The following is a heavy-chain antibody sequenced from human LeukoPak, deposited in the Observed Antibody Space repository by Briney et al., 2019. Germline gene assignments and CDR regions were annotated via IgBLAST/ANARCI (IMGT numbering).Heavy chain of an antibody. CDR3: AKCVRNLEHLDY. J-gene: IGHJ4*02. Sequence: PRHSCAAAGFAVRRCGSRWFPQAPGKGLKWVSAISGSGGSTYYADSVKGRFTISRDNSKNTLYLQMNSLRAEDTAVYYCAKCVRNLEHLDYWGQGTLVTVSS. D-gene: IGHD1-7*01. V-gene: IGHV3-23*01. CDR2: ISGSGGST. CDR1: GFAVRRCG.